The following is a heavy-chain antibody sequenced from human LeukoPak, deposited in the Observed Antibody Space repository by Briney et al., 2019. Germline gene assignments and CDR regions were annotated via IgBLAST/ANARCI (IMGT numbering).Heavy chain of an antibody. J-gene: IGHJ4*02. V-gene: IGHV3-30*02. CDR1: GFTFSNYG. CDR3: ASDPLEGSGYYGYFDY. CDR2: IQHDGIDK. Sequence: PGGSLRLSCTAAGFTFSNYGMHWGRQSPDKGLEWVAFIQHDGIDKYYTDSVKGRSTISRDNAKNSLYLQMNSLRAEDTAVYYCASDPLEGSGYYGYFDYWGQGTLVTVSS. D-gene: IGHD3-22*01.